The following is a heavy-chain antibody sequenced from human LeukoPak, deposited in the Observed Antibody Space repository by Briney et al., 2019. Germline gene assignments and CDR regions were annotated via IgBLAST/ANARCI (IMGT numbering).Heavy chain of an antibody. CDR3: AKALDYGSYYYYMDV. J-gene: IGHJ6*03. V-gene: IGHV3-53*01. D-gene: IGHD4-17*01. CDR2: IYSDGTT. Sequence: GGSLRLSCAASGFTVSDNYMSWVRQAPGKGLEWVSIIYSDGTTYYADSVRGRFTISRDNSKNTLYLQMNSLRAGDTALYYCAKALDYGSYYYYMDVWGKGTTVTVSS. CDR1: GFTVSDNY.